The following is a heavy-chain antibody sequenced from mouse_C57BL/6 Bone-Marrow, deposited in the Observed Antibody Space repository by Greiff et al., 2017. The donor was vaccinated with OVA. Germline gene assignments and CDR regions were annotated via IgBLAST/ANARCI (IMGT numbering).Heavy chain of an antibody. CDR2: INPYNGGT. CDR3: ARREMTTVVATDWYFDV. Sequence: VQLQQSGPVLVKPGASVKMSCKASGYTFTDYYMNWVKQSHGKSLEWIGVINPYNGGTSYNQKFKGKATLTVDKSSSTAYMELNSLTSEDSAVYYCARREMTTVVATDWYFDVWGTGTTVTVSS. V-gene: IGHV1-19*01. CDR1: GYTFTDYY. D-gene: IGHD1-1*01. J-gene: IGHJ1*03.